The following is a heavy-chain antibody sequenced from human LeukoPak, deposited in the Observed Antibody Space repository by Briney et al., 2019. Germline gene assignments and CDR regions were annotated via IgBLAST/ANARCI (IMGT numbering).Heavy chain of an antibody. Sequence: GGSLRLSCAASGFTFDDYAMHWVRQAPGKGLEWVSGISWNSGSIGYADSVKGRSTISRDNAKNSLYLQMNSLRAEDMALYYCAKGIYGDYGRPGFDYWGQGTLVTVSS. V-gene: IGHV3-9*03. CDR2: ISWNSGSI. J-gene: IGHJ4*02. D-gene: IGHD4-17*01. CDR1: GFTFDDYA. CDR3: AKGIYGDYGRPGFDY.